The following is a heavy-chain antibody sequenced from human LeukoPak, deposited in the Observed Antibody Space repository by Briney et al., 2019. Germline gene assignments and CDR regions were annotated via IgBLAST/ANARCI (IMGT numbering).Heavy chain of an antibody. Sequence: PSETLSLTCTVSGGSISGSSYYWGWIRQPPGKGLEWIGSIYYSGSTHYNPSLKSRVTISLDTSKNQFSLKVSSVTAADTAVYYCARRDYGILTGSYYFDYWGQGTLVTVSS. CDR2: IYYSGST. V-gene: IGHV4-39*07. CDR3: ARRDYGILTGSYYFDY. J-gene: IGHJ4*02. CDR1: GGSISGSSYY. D-gene: IGHD3-9*01.